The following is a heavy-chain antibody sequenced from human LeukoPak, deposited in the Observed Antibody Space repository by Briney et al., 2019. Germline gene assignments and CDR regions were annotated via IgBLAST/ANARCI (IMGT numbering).Heavy chain of an antibody. J-gene: IGHJ4*02. CDR3: ARDLRRGLDY. V-gene: IGHV4-31*11. CDR2: IYYSGST. Sequence: SETLSLTCAVYGGSFSGYYWSWIRQHPGKGLEWIGYIYYSGSTYYNPSLKSRVTISVDTSKNQFSLKLSSVTAADTAVYYCARDLRRGLDYWGQGTLVTVSS. CDR1: GGSFSGYY. D-gene: IGHD6-25*01.